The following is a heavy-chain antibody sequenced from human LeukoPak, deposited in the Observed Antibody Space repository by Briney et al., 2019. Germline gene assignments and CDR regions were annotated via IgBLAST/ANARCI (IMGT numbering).Heavy chain of an antibody. CDR2: T. V-gene: IGHV4-39*07. CDR3: ARDQDDSSGYYWGSWFDP. J-gene: IGHJ5*02. Sequence: SETLSLTCTVSGGSITAGDYHWGWIRQPPGTGLYWIATTWQGASLNSRVTISLDTSKNQFSLRLTSVTAADTAVYYCARDQDDSSGYYWGSWFDPWGQGTLVTVSS. D-gene: IGHD3-22*01. CDR1: GGSITAGDYH.